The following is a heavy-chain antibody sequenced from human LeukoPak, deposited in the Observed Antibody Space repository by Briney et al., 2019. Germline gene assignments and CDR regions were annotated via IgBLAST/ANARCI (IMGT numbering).Heavy chain of an antibody. V-gene: IGHV3-74*03. J-gene: IGHJ4*02. D-gene: IGHD2-2*03. Sequence: GGSLRLSCAAPGFTFNTYWMHWVRQAPGKGLVWVARVNREGTTTAYADSVKGRFIISRDNSKNTLCLQMNNLRAEDTAVYYCARDSDWILFDYWGQGTPVTVSS. CDR3: ARDSDWILFDY. CDR1: GFTFNTYW. CDR2: VNREGTTT.